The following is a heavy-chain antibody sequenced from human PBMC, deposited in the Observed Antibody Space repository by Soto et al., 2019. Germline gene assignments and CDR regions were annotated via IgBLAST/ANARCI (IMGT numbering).Heavy chain of an antibody. CDR3: ARGRLRYNGKDFPYCYCGMDV. CDR2: ISYDGSNK. Sequence: QVQLVESGGGVVQPGRSLRLSCAASGFTFSSYAMHWVRQAPGKGLEWVAVISYDGSNKYYADSVKGRFTISRDSSKNRLYPQLDRRSAEDTAVYYCARGRLRYNGKDFPYCYCGMDVWGQGPTVTVSS. CDR1: GFTFSSYA. D-gene: IGHD1-1*01. J-gene: IGHJ6*02. V-gene: IGHV3-30-3*01.